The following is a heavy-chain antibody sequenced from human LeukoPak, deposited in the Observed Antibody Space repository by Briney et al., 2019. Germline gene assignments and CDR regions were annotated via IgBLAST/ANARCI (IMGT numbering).Heavy chain of an antibody. V-gene: IGHV4-34*01. J-gene: IGHJ4*02. CDR2: INHSGST. CDR1: GGSFSGYY. Sequence: PSETLSLTCAVYGGSFSGYYWSWIRQPPGKGLEWIGEINHSGSTNYNPSLKSRVTISVDTSKNQFSLKLSSVTAADTAVYYCARESRQWLIRGLDYWGQGTLVTVSS. D-gene: IGHD6-19*01. CDR3: ARESRQWLIRGLDY.